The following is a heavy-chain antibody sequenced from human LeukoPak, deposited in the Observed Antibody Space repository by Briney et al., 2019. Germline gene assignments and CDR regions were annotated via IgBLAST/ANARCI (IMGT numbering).Heavy chain of an antibody. CDR2: ISAYNGNT. D-gene: IGHD6-13*01. Sequence: ASVKVSCKASGYTFTSYGISWVRQAPGQGLEWMGWISAYNGNTNYAQKLQGRVTMTTDTSTSTAYMELRSLRSEDTAVYYCAREIAAAGTKLNWFDPWGQGTLVTVSS. J-gene: IGHJ5*02. CDR1: GYTFTSYG. V-gene: IGHV1-18*01. CDR3: AREIAAAGTKLNWFDP.